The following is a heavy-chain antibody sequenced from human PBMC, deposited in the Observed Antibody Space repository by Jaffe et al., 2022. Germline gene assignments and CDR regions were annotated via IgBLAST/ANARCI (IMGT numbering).Heavy chain of an antibody. D-gene: IGHD2-15*01. CDR3: AKDLGYCSGGSCYEEGYFDY. V-gene: IGHV3-23*01. CDR1: GFTFSSYA. CDR2: ISGSGGST. J-gene: IGHJ4*02. Sequence: EVQLLESGGGLVQPGGSLRLSCAASGFTFSSYAMSWVRQAPGKGLEWVSAISGSGGSTYYADSVKGRFTISRDNSKNTLYLQMNSLRAEDTAVYYCAKDLGYCSGGSCYEEGYFDYWGQGTLVTVSS.